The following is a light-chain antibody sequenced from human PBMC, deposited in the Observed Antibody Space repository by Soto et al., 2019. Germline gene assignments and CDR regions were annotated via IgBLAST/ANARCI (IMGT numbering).Light chain of an antibody. Sequence: DIPMTQSPSSLSASLGDTVTITCRASQSINTYLNWFRQKPGKAPNLLIYGATTLESGVPPRFSGSASGTDFTLTISSLQPEDFATYYCQQSYSSPLTFGGGTKVEI. V-gene: IGKV1-39*01. CDR3: QQSYSSPLT. J-gene: IGKJ4*01. CDR2: GAT. CDR1: QSINTY.